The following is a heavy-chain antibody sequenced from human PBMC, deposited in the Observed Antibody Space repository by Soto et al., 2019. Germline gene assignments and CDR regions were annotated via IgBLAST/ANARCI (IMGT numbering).Heavy chain of an antibody. CDR3: TRRVNGYFDY. CDR1: GFRFRDYT. J-gene: IGHJ4*02. CDR2: ILSDYNA. D-gene: IGHD2-8*01. V-gene: IGHV3-23*05. Sequence: EVQLLESGGGLVQPGGSLTLSCAASGFRFRDYTMSWVRQAPGKVLESISVILSDYNAYYTDSVRGRFTISRDSSKNTLYLEMNSRRAEDPAVYYCTRRVNGYFDYWGQGALVTVSS.